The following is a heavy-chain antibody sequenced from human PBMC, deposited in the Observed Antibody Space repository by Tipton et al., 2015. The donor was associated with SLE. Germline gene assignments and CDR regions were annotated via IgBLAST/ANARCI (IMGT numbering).Heavy chain of an antibody. CDR1: GYSISSGYY. V-gene: IGHV4-38-2*01. D-gene: IGHD6-19*01. CDR3: ALGYSSDV. J-gene: IGHJ6*04. CDR2: IYHSGST. Sequence: TLSLTCAVSGYSISSGYYWGWIRQPPGKGLEWIGSIYHSGSTYYNPSLKSRVTISVDTSKNQFSLKLSSVTAADTAVYYCALGYSSDVWGKGTTVTVSS.